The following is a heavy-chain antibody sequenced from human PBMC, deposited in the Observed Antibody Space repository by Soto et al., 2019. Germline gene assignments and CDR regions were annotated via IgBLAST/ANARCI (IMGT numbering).Heavy chain of an antibody. D-gene: IGHD4-4*01. Sequence: GGSLRLSCAASGFTFSSYSMNWVRQAPGKGLEWVSSISSSSYIYYADSVKGRFTISRDNAKNSLYLQMNSLRAEDTAVYYCARDRVTVLYYYYGMGVWGPGTTVTVSS. V-gene: IGHV3-21*01. J-gene: IGHJ6*02. CDR2: ISSSSYI. CDR1: GFTFSSYS. CDR3: ARDRVTVLYYYYGMGV.